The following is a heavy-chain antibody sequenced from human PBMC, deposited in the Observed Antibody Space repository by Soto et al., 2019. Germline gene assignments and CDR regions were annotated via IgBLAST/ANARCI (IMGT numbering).Heavy chain of an antibody. CDR1: GYTFTSYY. D-gene: IGHD2-8*01. V-gene: IGHV1-46*03. J-gene: IGHJ4*02. CDR2: INPSGGST. CDR3: ARVKRGVYAIMQEAEYYFDY. Sequence: QVQLVQSGAEVKKPGASVKVSCKASGYTFTSYYMHWVRQAPGQGLEWMGIINPSGGSTSYAQKFQGRVTMTRDTATSTVYMELSSLRSEDTAVYYCARVKRGVYAIMQEAEYYFDYWGQGTLVTVSS.